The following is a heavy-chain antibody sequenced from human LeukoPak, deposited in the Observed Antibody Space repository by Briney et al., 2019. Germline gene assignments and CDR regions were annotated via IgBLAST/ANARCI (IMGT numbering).Heavy chain of an antibody. Sequence: KSGGSLRLSCAASGFTFSSYSMYWVRQAPGKGLEWVSSISSSSSYIYYADSVKGRFTISRDNAKNSLYLQMNSLRAEDTAVYYCAASPVAVAGSNWFDPWGQGTLVTVPS. CDR2: ISSSSSYI. CDR3: AASPVAVAGSNWFDP. V-gene: IGHV3-21*01. D-gene: IGHD6-19*01. CDR1: GFTFSSYS. J-gene: IGHJ5*02.